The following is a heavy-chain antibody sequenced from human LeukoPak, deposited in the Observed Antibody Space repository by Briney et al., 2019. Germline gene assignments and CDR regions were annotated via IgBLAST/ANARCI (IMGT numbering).Heavy chain of an antibody. D-gene: IGHD3-9*01. J-gene: IGHJ4*02. Sequence: GGSLRLSCAASGFTFSAYAMSWVRQAPGKGLEWVSSISSSSSYIYYADSVKGRFTISRDNAKNSLYLQMNSLRAEDTAVYYCAREGYDILTGYSSSLDYWGQGTLVTVSS. CDR2: ISSSSSYI. CDR1: GFTFSAYA. V-gene: IGHV3-21*01. CDR3: AREGYDILTGYSSSLDY.